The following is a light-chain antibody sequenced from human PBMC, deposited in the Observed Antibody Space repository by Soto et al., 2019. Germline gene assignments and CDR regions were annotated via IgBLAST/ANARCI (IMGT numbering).Light chain of an antibody. Sequence: DIQMTQSPSTLSASVGDRVTITCRASQSISSWLAWYQQKPGKAPKLLIYKASSLESGVPSRFSGSGSGTEFTLTISSLQPDDFATYDCQQYNSYSYTFGQGTKLGIK. CDR2: KAS. CDR3: QQYNSYSYT. J-gene: IGKJ2*01. V-gene: IGKV1-5*03. CDR1: QSISSW.